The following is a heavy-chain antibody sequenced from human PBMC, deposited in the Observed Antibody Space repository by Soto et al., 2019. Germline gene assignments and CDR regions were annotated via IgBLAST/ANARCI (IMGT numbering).Heavy chain of an antibody. CDR2: IYPGDSDT. CDR1: GYSFTSYW. V-gene: IGHV5-51*01. J-gene: IGHJ4*02. D-gene: IGHD3-22*01. CDR3: ARQPYYYDSSGYLSLDY. Sequence: PGESLKISCNGSGYSFTSYWIGWVRQMPGKGLEWMGIIYPGDSDTRYSPSFQGQVTISADKSISTAYLQWSSLKASDTAMYYCARQPYYYDSSGYLSLDYWGQGTLVTVS.